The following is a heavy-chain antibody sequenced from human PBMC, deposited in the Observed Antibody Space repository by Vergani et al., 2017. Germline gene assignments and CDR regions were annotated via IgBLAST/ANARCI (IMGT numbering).Heavy chain of an antibody. D-gene: IGHD3-16*02. CDR2: IIPIFGTA. V-gene: IGHV1-69*01. Sequence: QVQLVQSGAEVKKPGSSVKVSCKASGGTFSSYAISWVRQAPGQGLEWMGGIIPIFGTANYAQKFQGRVTITADESTSTAYMELSSLRSEDTAVYYCARETPSGDDYVWGSYRPQTYYFDYWGQGTLVTVSS. J-gene: IGHJ4*02. CDR1: GGTFSSYA. CDR3: ARETPSGDDYVWGSYRPQTYYFDY.